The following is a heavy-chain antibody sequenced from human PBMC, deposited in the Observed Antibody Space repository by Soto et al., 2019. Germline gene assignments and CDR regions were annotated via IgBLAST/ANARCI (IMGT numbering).Heavy chain of an antibody. D-gene: IGHD3-3*01. Sequence: PSETLSLTCTVSGGSISSSSYYWGWIRQPPGKGLEWIGSIYYSGSTYYNPSLKSRVTISVDTSKNQFSLKLSSVTAADTAVYYCARVRGYYDFWSGPPLGYYFDYWGQGTLVTVSS. CDR1: GGSISSSSYY. CDR3: ARVRGYYDFWSGPPLGYYFDY. J-gene: IGHJ4*02. CDR2: IYYSGST. V-gene: IGHV4-39*07.